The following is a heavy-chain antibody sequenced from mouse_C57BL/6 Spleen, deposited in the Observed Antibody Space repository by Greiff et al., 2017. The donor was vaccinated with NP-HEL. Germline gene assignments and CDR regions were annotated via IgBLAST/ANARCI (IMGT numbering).Heavy chain of an antibody. J-gene: IGHJ3*01. CDR2: IHPNSGST. D-gene: IGHD1-1*01. CDR1: GYTFTSYW. Sequence: QVQLQQPGAELVKPGASVKLSCKASGYTFTSYWMHWVKQRPGQGLEWIGMIHPNSGSTNYNEKFKSKATLTVDKSSSTAYMQLSSLTSEDAAVEYCARPTVVGGGFAYWGQGTLVTVSA. CDR3: ARPTVVGGGFAY. V-gene: IGHV1-64*01.